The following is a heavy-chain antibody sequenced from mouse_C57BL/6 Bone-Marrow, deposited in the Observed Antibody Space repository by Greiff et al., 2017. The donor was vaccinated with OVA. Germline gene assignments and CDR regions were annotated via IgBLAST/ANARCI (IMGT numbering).Heavy chain of an antibody. J-gene: IGHJ4*01. Sequence: VQLQQSGPGLVKPSQSLSLTCSVTGYSITSGYYWNWIRQFPGNKLEWMGYISYDGSNNYNPSLKNRISITRDTSKNQFFLKLNSVTTEDTATYYCASRRYAMDYWGQGTSVTVSS. CDR3: ASRRYAMDY. V-gene: IGHV3-6*01. CDR2: ISYDGSN. CDR1: GYSITSGYY.